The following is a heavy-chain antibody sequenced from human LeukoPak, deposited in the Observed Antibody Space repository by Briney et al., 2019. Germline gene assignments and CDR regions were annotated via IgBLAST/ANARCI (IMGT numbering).Heavy chain of an antibody. Sequence: PGGSLRLSCAASGFTFSSYAMHWVRQAPGKGLEWVAVISYDGSNKYYADSVKGRFTISRDNSKNTLYLQMNSLRADDTAVYYCARVERPGSPYYYDSSGADSIDYWGQGTLVTVSS. V-gene: IGHV3-30-3*01. CDR2: ISYDGSNK. D-gene: IGHD3-22*01. CDR3: ARVERPGSPYYYDSSGADSIDY. J-gene: IGHJ4*02. CDR1: GFTFSSYA.